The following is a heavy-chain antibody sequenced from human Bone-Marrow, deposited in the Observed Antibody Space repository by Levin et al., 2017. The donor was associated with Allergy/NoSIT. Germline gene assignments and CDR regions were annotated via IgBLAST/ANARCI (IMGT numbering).Heavy chain of an antibody. J-gene: IGHJ4*02. D-gene: IGHD1-7*01. CDR3: ARVSNWNYGWY. Sequence: PGGSLRLSCAVYGGSFSGYYWSWIRQPPGKGLEWIGEINHSGSTNYNPSLKSRVTISVDTSKNQFSLKLSSVTAADTAVYYCARVSNWNYGWYWGQGTLVTVSS. V-gene: IGHV4-34*01. CDR2: INHSGST. CDR1: GGSFSGYY.